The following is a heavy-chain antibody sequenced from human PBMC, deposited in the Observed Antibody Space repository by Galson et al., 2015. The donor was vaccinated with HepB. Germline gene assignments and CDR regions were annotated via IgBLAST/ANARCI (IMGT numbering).Heavy chain of an antibody. CDR3: ARGGRLGLVRPSFDN. CDR1: GYTFTSLG. V-gene: IGHV1-18*04. J-gene: IGHJ4*02. Sequence: SVKVSCKASGYTFTSLGISWVRQAPGQGLEWMGWISPYHDNTNYVQKYQGRVTMTTDTSTSTAYMELRSLTSDDTAVYYCARGGRLGLVRPSFDNWGQGTLVTVSS. D-gene: IGHD3-16*01. CDR2: ISPYHDNT.